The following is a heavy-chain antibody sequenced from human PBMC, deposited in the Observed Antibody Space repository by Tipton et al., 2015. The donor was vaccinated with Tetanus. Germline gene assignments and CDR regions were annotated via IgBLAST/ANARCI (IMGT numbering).Heavy chain of an antibody. J-gene: IGHJ5*02. Sequence: LRLSCTVSGGSIGSEDHYWSWIRQDPGEGLEWIGSIFYRGNTNYNPSLKSRVTLSVDTSKNQFSLKLNSVTAADTAVYYCTRVLSGYDYVSWFDPWGQGTLVTVSS. CDR1: GGSIGSEDHY. CDR2: IFYRGNT. CDR3: TRVLSGYDYVSWFDP. D-gene: IGHD3-16*01. V-gene: IGHV4-31*03.